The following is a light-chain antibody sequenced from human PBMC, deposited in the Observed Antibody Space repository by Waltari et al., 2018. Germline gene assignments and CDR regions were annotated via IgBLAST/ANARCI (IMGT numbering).Light chain of an antibody. Sequence: EVVFTQSPGTLSLSPGEGATLSCRSSQRLSHYLDWYQQKPGQAPRLLIYHASSRATGIPDRFSGSGSGTDFSLTISRLEPEDFAVYYCQHYVNLPATFGQGTKVEIK. J-gene: IGKJ1*01. CDR3: QHYVNLPAT. CDR1: QRLSHY. V-gene: IGKV3-20*01. CDR2: HAS.